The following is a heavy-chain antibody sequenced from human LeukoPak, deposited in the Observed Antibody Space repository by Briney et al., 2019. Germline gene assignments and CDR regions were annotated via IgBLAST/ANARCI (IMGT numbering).Heavy chain of an antibody. CDR1: GGSISSGGYY. J-gene: IGHJ3*02. D-gene: IGHD3-9*01. Sequence: LSLTCTVSGGSISSGGYYWSWIRQHPGKGLEWIGYIYYSGSTYYNPSLKSRVTISVDTSKNQFSLKLSSVTAADTAVYYCARSSSDYDILTGDAFDIWGQGTMVTVSS. CDR3: ARSSSDYDILTGDAFDI. V-gene: IGHV4-31*03. CDR2: IYYSGST.